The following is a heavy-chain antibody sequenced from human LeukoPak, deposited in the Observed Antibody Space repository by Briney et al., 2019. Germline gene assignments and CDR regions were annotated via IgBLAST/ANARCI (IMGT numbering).Heavy chain of an antibody. CDR3: ATDRLHYYDSSGYFYFDY. CDR1: GYTLTELS. Sequence: ASVKVSCKVSGYTLTELSMHWVRQAPGKGLEWMGGFDPEDGETIYAQKFQGRVTMTEDTSTDTAYMELSSLRSEDTAVYYCATDRLHYYDSSGYFYFDYWGQGTLVTVSS. V-gene: IGHV1-24*01. J-gene: IGHJ4*02. CDR2: FDPEDGET. D-gene: IGHD3-22*01.